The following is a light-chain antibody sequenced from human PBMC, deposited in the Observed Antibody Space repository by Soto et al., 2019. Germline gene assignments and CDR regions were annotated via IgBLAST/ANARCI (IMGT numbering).Light chain of an antibody. Sequence: DIQMTQSPSTLSAYVGDRVTITCRASQSISSWLAWYQQKPGKAPNLLIYKASSLESGVPSRFSGSGSGTEFTLTISSLQPDDFAIYYCQQYSTYFRTFGQGTKVEIK. CDR1: QSISSW. J-gene: IGKJ1*01. CDR3: QQYSTYFRT. V-gene: IGKV1-5*03. CDR2: KAS.